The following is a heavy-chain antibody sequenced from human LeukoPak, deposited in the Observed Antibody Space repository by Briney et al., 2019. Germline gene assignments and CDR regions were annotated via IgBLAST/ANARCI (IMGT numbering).Heavy chain of an antibody. CDR2: MDPNSGNT. J-gene: IGHJ4*02. Sequence: ASVNVSCKASGYTFNSYDINWVRQATGQGLEWMGWMDPNSGNTGYAQKFQGRVTMTRNTSISTAYMELSSLRSEDTAVYYCARAHYDSSGYPIFDYWGQGTLVTVSS. CDR1: GYTFNSYD. D-gene: IGHD3-22*01. V-gene: IGHV1-8*01. CDR3: ARAHYDSSGYPIFDY.